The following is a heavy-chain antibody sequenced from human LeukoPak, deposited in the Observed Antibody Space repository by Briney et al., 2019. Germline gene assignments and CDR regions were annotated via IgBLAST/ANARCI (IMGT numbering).Heavy chain of an antibody. CDR1: GDSISSTSYY. Sequence: SETLSLTCTVSGDSISSTSYYWGWIRQPPGKGLEWIGNMYFDGSTYFEPSVKSRVSISVDTSKIHLCMQMSSETAADTAVYYCARLVITGRRIDYWGQGTLVTVSS. D-gene: IGHD6-6*01. CDR2: MYFDGST. CDR3: ARLVITGRRIDY. J-gene: IGHJ4*02. V-gene: IGHV4-39*02.